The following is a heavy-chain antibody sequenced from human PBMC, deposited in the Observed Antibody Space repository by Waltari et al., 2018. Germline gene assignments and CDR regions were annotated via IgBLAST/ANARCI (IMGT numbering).Heavy chain of an antibody. CDR1: GGSISSHY. V-gene: IGHV4-59*11. CDR2: IYYSGST. Sequence: QVQLQESGPGLVKPSETLSLTCTVSGGSISSHYWSWIRQPPGKGLEWIGYIYYSGSTNYNPSLKSRVTISVDTSKNQFSLKLSSVTAADTVVYYCASFLSTPYHFLDYWGQGTLVTVSS. D-gene: IGHD2-15*01. J-gene: IGHJ4*02. CDR3: ASFLSTPYHFLDY.